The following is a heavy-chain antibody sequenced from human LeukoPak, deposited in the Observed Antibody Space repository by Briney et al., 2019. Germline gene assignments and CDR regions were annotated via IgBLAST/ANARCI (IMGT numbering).Heavy chain of an antibody. CDR1: GYTFTDYY. CDR2: INPNSSGT. D-gene: IGHD6-19*01. CDR3: AREDSGLYVDY. J-gene: IGHJ4*02. Sequence: ASVKVSFKASGYTFTDYYIHWVRQAPGQGLEWMGWINPNSSGTNYSQKFQGRLTMTRDPCISTAYMELSRLRSDDTGVYYCAREDSGLYVDYWGQGTLVTVSS. V-gene: IGHV1-2*02.